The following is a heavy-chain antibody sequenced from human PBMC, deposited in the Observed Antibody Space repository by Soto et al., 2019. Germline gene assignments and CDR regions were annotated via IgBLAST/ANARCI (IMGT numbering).Heavy chain of an antibody. CDR2: ISAYNGNT. D-gene: IGHD3-3*01. J-gene: IGHJ6*02. CDR1: GYTFTSYG. V-gene: IGHV1-18*01. CDR3: AREYEENNRNDADYDFWSGYPKDYYGMDV. Sequence: GASVKVSCKASGYTFTSYGISWVRQAPGQGLEWMGWISAYNGNTNYAQKLQGRVTMTTDTSTSTAYMELRSLRSDDTAVYYCAREYEENNRNDADYDFWSGYPKDYYGMDVWGQGTTVTVSS.